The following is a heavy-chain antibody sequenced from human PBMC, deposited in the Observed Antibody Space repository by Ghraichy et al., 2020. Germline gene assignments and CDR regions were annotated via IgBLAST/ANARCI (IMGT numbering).Heavy chain of an antibody. D-gene: IGHD2-15*01. J-gene: IGHJ4*02. CDR3: ARGGFSGGSYYSD. CDR1: GGSLTSDH. V-gene: IGHV4-59*01. CDR2: VFYRGDT. Sequence: SETLSLTCSVSGGSLTSDHWGWIQQPLGQGLEWIGYVFYRGDTHYNPSLESRVSMSVDMARSQFSLRVTSVTAADTAVYYCARGGFSGGSYYSDWGQGVLVTVSS.